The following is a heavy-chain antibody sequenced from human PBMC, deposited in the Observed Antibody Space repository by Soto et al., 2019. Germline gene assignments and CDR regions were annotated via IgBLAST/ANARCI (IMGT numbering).Heavy chain of an antibody. CDR1: GGSISSYY. CDR2: IYYSGST. V-gene: IGHV4-59*08. CDR3: ARRYGYSFDY. J-gene: IGHJ4*02. D-gene: IGHD1-1*01. Sequence: SETLSLTCTVSGGSISSYYWSWIRQPPGKGLEWIGYIYYSGSTNYNPSLKSRVTISVDTSKNQFSLNLSSMTAAYTAVYYCARRYGYSFDYWGQGTLVTVSS.